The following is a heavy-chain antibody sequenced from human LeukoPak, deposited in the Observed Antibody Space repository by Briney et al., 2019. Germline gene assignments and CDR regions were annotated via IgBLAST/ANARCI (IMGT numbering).Heavy chain of an antibody. D-gene: IGHD2-21*02. Sequence: SETLSLTCTVSGYSISSAYYWGWIRQPPGKGLECIGGISRSGNTYYNPSLKSRVSISIDTSKNQFSLKLTSVTAADTAVYYCARHLPRCGGDCYPDAFDIWGQGTMVTVSS. CDR2: ISRSGNT. J-gene: IGHJ3*02. CDR1: GYSISSAYY. V-gene: IGHV4-38-2*02. CDR3: ARHLPRCGGDCYPDAFDI.